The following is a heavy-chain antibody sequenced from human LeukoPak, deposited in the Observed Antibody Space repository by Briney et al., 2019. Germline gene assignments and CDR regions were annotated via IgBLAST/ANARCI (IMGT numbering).Heavy chain of an antibody. Sequence: GGSLRLSCAASGFTFSSYGMHWVRQAPGKGLEWVAVIWNDGSNKYYADSVKGRFTISRDNSKNTLYLQMNSLRAEDTAVYYCARGSYYDSSGYYYPVDYWGQGTLVTVSS. CDR1: GFTFSSYG. V-gene: IGHV3-33*01. D-gene: IGHD3-22*01. CDR2: IWNDGSNK. J-gene: IGHJ4*02. CDR3: ARGSYYDSSGYYYPVDY.